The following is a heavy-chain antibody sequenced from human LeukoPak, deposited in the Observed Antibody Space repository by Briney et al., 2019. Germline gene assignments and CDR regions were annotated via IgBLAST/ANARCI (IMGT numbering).Heavy chain of an antibody. V-gene: IGHV4-28*01. CDR1: GYSITSSNW. D-gene: IGHD3-10*01. CDR3: ARKENVYYYFDY. Sequence: SETLSLTCAVSGYSITSSNWWGWIRQPPGKGLEWIGYIYHSGTTYYNPSLQSRVTMSVDTSKNQFSLKLSSVTAVDTAVYYCARKENVYYYFDYWGQGTLVTVSS. CDR2: IYHSGTT. J-gene: IGHJ4*02.